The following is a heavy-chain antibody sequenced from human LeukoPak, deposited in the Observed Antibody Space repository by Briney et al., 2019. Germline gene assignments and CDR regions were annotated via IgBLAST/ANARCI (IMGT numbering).Heavy chain of an antibody. D-gene: IGHD3-10*01. CDR3: ARPPGIILLWSGGGSFDI. CDR1: GFTFSSYG. Sequence: GGSLRLSCAASGFTFSSYGMHWVRQVPGKGLEWVAVISYDGSNKYYADSVKGRFTISRDNSKNTLYLQMNSLRAEDTAVYYCARPPGIILLWSGGGSFDIWGQGTMVTVSS. CDR2: ISYDGSNK. V-gene: IGHV3-30*03. J-gene: IGHJ3*02.